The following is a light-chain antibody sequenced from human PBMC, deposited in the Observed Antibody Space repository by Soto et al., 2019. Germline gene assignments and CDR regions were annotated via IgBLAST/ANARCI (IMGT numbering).Light chain of an antibody. Sequence: QSVLTQPPSASGTPGQRVTISCSGSRSNIGNNAVTWYQQFPGTAPKLLIYNNNQRPSGAPDRFSGSKSGISASLAISGLESEDAADCYCATWDEGQDARGVFGGGTKATVL. CDR2: NNN. V-gene: IGLV1-44*01. CDR1: RSNIGNNA. CDR3: ATWDEGQDARGV. J-gene: IGLJ3*02.